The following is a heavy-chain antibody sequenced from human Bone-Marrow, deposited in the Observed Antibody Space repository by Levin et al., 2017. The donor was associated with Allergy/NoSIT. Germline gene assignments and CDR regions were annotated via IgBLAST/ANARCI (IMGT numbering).Heavy chain of an antibody. CDR3: ARGPLYSSSSSPMDV. CDR1: GFTFSSYS. Sequence: GESLKISCAASGFTFSSYSMNWVRQAPGKGLEWVSSISSSSSYIYYADSVKGRFTISRDNAKNSLYLQMNSLRAEDTAVYYCARGPLYSSSSSPMDVWGQGTTVTVSS. J-gene: IGHJ6*02. V-gene: IGHV3-21*01. D-gene: IGHD6-13*01. CDR2: ISSSSSYI.